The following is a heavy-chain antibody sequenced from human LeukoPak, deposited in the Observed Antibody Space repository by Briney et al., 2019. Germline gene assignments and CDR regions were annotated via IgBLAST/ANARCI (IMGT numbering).Heavy chain of an antibody. J-gene: IGHJ4*02. CDR3: AKDGESGSFDY. Sequence: GGSLRLSCAASGFTFDDYTMHWVRQAPGKGLEWVSLISWDGGSTYYADSVKGRFTISRDNSKDSLYLQMNSLRTEDTALYYCAKDGESGSFDYWGQGTLVTVSS. CDR2: ISWDGGST. D-gene: IGHD1-26*01. V-gene: IGHV3-43*01. CDR1: GFTFDDYT.